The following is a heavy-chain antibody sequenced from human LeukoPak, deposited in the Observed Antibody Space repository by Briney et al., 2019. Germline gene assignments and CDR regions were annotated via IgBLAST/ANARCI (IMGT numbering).Heavy chain of an antibody. D-gene: IGHD6-13*01. CDR3: ARPGFGSWYLLDY. V-gene: IGHV4-4*02. CDR2: IYDSGST. CDR1: GGSISSSNW. Sequence: SETLSLTCAVSGGSISSSNWWSWVRQPPGKGLEWIGEIYDSGSTSCNPSLKSRVTISVDKSKNQFSLKVSSVTAADTAMYYCARPGFGSWYLLDYWGQGTLVTVSS. J-gene: IGHJ4*02.